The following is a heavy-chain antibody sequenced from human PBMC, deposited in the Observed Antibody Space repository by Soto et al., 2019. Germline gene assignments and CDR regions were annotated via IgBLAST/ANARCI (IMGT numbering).Heavy chain of an antibody. CDR1: GYTFSSYG. CDR2: ITAYNGNT. D-gene: IGHD5-18*01. Sequence: QVQLVQSGAEVKKPGASVKVSCKASGYTFSSYGISWVRQATGQGLEWMGWITAYNGNTNYAHKLQGRGNVTTDTSTSTAYMERRSLRSDDTAVYFCAQYSYGLRAGYWGQGTLVSVSS. J-gene: IGHJ4*02. V-gene: IGHV1-18*01. CDR3: AQYSYGLRAGY.